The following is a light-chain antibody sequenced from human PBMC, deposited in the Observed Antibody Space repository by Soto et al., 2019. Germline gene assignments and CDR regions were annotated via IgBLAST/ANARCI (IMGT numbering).Light chain of an antibody. CDR1: ESVSSN. V-gene: IGKV3-15*01. CDR2: GPS. CDR3: QQYGSSGT. J-gene: IGKJ1*01. Sequence: TLMTQSPATLSVSPGERATLSCRASESVSSNLAWYQHKPGQAPRLLIYGPSSRATGIPARFSGSGSGTDFTLTISRLEPEDFAVYYCQQYGSSGTFGQGTKVDIK.